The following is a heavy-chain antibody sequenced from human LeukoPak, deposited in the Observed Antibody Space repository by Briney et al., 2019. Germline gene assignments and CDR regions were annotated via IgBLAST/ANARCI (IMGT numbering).Heavy chain of an antibody. CDR2: INHSGST. V-gene: IGHV4-34*01. CDR3: ARGRIAAAGR. D-gene: IGHD6-13*01. J-gene: IGHJ4*02. CDR1: GGSFSGYY. Sequence: SETLSLPCAVYGGSFSGYYWSWIRQPPGKGLEWIGEINHSGSTNYNPSLKSRVTISVDTSKNQFSLKLSSVTAADTAVYYCARGRIAAAGRWGQGTLVTVSS.